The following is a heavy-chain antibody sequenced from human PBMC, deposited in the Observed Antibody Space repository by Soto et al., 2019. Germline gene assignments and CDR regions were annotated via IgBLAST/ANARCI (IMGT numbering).Heavy chain of an antibody. CDR2: IKSDGSTT. V-gene: IGHV3-74*03. D-gene: IGHD2-21*02. CDR1: GFTFSSHS. Sequence: GGSLRLSCAASGFTFSSHSMYWVRQAPGEGLVWVSRIKSDGSTTAYADSVRGRFTISRDNAKNTLYLQMNSLRVEDTAVYYCARRAPDVAVTANWYFDLWGRGTLVTVSS. J-gene: IGHJ2*01. CDR3: ARRAPDVAVTANWYFDL.